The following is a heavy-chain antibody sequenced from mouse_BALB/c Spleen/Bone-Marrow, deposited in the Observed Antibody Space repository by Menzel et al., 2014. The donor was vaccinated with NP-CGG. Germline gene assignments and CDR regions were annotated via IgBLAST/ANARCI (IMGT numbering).Heavy chain of an antibody. J-gene: IGHJ3*01. CDR2: IDPYYGGT. CDR1: GYSFTGYN. V-gene: IGHV1-39*01. CDR3: AITARATLAWFAY. Sequence: EVKVVESGPELGKPGASVKISCKASGYSFTGYNMNWVKQSNGKSLEWIGSIDPYYGGTSYNQKFKGKATLTVDKSSSTAYMQLKSLTSEDSAVYYCAITARATLAWFAYWGQGTLVTVSA. D-gene: IGHD3-1*01.